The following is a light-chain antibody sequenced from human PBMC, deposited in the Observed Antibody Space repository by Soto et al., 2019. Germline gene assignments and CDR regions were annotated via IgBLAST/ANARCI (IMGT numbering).Light chain of an antibody. V-gene: IGLV2-14*01. CDR2: EVS. CDR3: SSYINSSTLV. Sequence: QSALTQPASVSGSPGQSITISCTGTSIDVGGYNYVSWYQQHPGKAPKLMIYEVSNRPSGVSNRFSGSKSGNTASLTISGLQAEDEADYYCSSYINSSTLVFGGGTKLTVL. CDR1: SIDVGGYNY. J-gene: IGLJ3*02.